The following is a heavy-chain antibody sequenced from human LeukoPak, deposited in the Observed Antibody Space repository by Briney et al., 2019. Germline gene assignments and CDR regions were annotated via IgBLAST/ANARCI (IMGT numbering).Heavy chain of an antibody. V-gene: IGHV4-59*01. CDR1: GGSIGSYY. J-gene: IGHJ2*01. CDR2: IYYSGST. D-gene: IGHD2-21*02. Sequence: SETLSLTCTVSGGSIGSYYWSWIRQPPGKGLEWVGYIYYSGSTNYNPSLKSRVTISVDTSKNQFSLKLSSVTAADTAVYYCARDYCGGDCYPGVYFDLWGRGTLVTVSS. CDR3: ARDYCGGDCYPGVYFDL.